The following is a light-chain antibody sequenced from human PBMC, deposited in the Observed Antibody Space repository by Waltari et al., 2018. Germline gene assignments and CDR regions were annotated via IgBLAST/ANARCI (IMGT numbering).Light chain of an antibody. CDR3: QQYKNRPPDT. CDR2: GAS. J-gene: IGKJ2*01. CDR1: QSVKSN. Sequence: EIVMTQSPATLSVSPGERATLSCRASQSVKSNLAWYQQKPGQAPRLLIYGASTRGTGIPTRFSCSGSGTEFTLTISSLQSEDSAVDFYQQYKNRPPDTFGQGTKLEIK. V-gene: IGKV3-15*01.